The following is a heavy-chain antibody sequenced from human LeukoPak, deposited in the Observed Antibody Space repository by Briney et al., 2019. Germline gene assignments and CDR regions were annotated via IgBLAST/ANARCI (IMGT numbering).Heavy chain of an antibody. Sequence: PSETLSLTCTVSGGSTSSSNYYWGWIRQPPGKGLEWIGGIHYSGNTYYNPSLKSRVTISVGTSKNQFSLKLSSVTAADTAVYYCARLGAGPTYYDFWSGYSSFYFDYGGQGTLVTVSS. J-gene: IGHJ4*02. CDR3: ARLGAGPTYYDFWSGYSSFYFDY. V-gene: IGHV4-39*01. CDR1: GGSTSSSNYY. CDR2: IHYSGNT. D-gene: IGHD3-3*01.